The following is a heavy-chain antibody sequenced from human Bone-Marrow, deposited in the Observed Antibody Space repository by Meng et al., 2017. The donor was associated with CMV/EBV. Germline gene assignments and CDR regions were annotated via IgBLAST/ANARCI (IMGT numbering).Heavy chain of an antibody. V-gene: IGHV1-46*01. CDR1: GYTFTTYY. D-gene: IGHD1-7*01. Sequence: ASVKVSCKASGYTFTTYYMHWVRQAPGQGLEWMGIINPSGGSITYAQKFQSRVTRTSDTSTSTVYMDLSSLRSEDTAAYYCARGATGTTLPLGYWGQGTLVTVSS. J-gene: IGHJ4*02. CDR2: INPSGGSI. CDR3: ARGATGTTLPLGY.